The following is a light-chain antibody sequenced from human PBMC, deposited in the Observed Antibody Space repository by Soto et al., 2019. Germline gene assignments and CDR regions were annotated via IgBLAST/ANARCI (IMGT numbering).Light chain of an antibody. Sequence: EIVMTQSPATLSVSPGERATLSCRASQSVSSNLAWYQQKPGQAPRLLIYGASTRATGIPARFSGSGSGTEFTHTLSSIQSQDVAFYYCHQYHNWPPPLTFGGGTKVEIK. CDR2: GAS. V-gene: IGKV3-15*01. CDR3: HQYHNWPPPLT. J-gene: IGKJ4*01. CDR1: QSVSSN.